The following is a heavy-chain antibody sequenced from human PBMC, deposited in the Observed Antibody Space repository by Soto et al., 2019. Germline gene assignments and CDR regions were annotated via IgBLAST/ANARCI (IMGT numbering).Heavy chain of an antibody. CDR3: AEGYCSSTSCNAPDSNV. Sequence: PGGSLRLSCAASGFTFSSYAMSWVRQAPGKGLEWVSAISGSGGSTYYADSVKGRFTISRDNSKNTLYLQMNSLRVEDTAVYYCAEGYCSSTSCNAPDSNVWGKGTTVTVSS. CDR1: GFTFSSYA. CDR2: ISGSGGST. J-gene: IGHJ6*04. V-gene: IGHV3-23*01. D-gene: IGHD2-2*01.